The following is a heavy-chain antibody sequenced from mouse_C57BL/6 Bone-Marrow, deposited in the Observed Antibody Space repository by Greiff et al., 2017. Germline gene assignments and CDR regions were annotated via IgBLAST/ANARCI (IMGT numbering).Heavy chain of an antibody. J-gene: IGHJ3*01. D-gene: IGHD1-1*01. CDR1: GYTFTSYW. CDR2: IYPSDSET. Sequence: VQLQQPGAELVRPGSSVKLSCKASGYTFTSYWMDWVKQRPGQGLEWIGNIYPSDSETHYNQKFKDKATLTVDKSSSTAYMQLSSLTSEDVAVYYCARSSRTVPFAYWGQGTLVTVSA. V-gene: IGHV1-61*01. CDR3: ARSSRTVPFAY.